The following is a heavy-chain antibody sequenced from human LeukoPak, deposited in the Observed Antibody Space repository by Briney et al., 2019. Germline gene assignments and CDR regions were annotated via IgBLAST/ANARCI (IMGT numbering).Heavy chain of an antibody. Sequence: SETLSLTCTVSGSSISGYFWSWIRQPAGKTLEWIGRIYSSGSTDYNPSLKGQVTMSVDTSKNHFSLKLSSVTAADTATYYCARARYSGYDGAFDIWGQGTMVTVSS. J-gene: IGHJ3*02. D-gene: IGHD5-12*01. CDR2: IYSSGST. V-gene: IGHV4-4*07. CDR1: GSSISGYF. CDR3: ARARYSGYDGAFDI.